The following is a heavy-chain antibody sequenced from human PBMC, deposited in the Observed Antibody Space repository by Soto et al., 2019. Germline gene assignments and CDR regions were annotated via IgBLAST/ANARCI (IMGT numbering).Heavy chain of an antibody. CDR3: ARNWREDYYGMDV. V-gene: IGHV3-7*03. CDR2: IKQDGSEI. D-gene: IGHD1-26*01. CDR1: GFTLNNYF. J-gene: IGHJ6*02. Sequence: LRLSCAASGFTLNNYFMSWVRQAPGKGLEWVANIKQDGSEIYYVDSVKGRFTISRDNAKNSLYLQMSGLRAEDTAVYYCARNWREDYYGMDVWGQGTTVTVSS.